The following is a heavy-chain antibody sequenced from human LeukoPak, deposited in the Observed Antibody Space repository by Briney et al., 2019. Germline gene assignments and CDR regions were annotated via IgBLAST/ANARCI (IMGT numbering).Heavy chain of an antibody. CDR3: ARAGLRSCSGGSCYSHYMDV. V-gene: IGHV4-34*01. CDR1: GGSFSGYY. D-gene: IGHD2-15*01. J-gene: IGHJ6*03. CDR2: INHSGST. Sequence: PSETLSLTCAVYGGSFSGYYWSWIRQPPGKGLEWIGEINHSGSTNYNPSLKSRVTISVHTSKNQFSLKLSSVTAADTAVYYCARAGLRSCSGGSCYSHYMDVWGKGTTVTVSS.